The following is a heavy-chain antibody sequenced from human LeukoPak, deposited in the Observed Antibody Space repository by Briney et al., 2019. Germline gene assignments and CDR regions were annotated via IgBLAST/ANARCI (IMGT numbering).Heavy chain of an antibody. V-gene: IGHV3-74*01. CDR1: GFTFSSYW. CDR2: INSDGSRT. Sequence: GGSLRLSCAASGFTFSSYWMHWVRQAPGKGLVWVSRINSDGSRTSYADSVKGRFTISRDNAKNSLYLQMDSLRAEDTAVYYCAREGRRPPYYHYYMDVWGKGTTVTVSS. CDR3: AREGRRPPYYHYYMDV. J-gene: IGHJ6*03.